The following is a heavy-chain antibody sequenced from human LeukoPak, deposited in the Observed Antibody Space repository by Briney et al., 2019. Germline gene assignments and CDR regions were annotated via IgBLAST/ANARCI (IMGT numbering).Heavy chain of an antibody. J-gene: IGHJ5*02. Sequence: PSETLSLTCTVSGGSISSSSYYWGWIRQPPGKGLEWIGSIYYSGSTYYNPSLTSRVTISVDTSKNQYSPKLSSVTAADTAVYYCVRGPCIFRYSSSWNTWSAAWGQRTLVTVSS. CDR2: IYYSGST. CDR3: VRGPCIFRYSSSWNTWSAA. V-gene: IGHV4-39*01. CDR1: GGSISSSSYY. D-gene: IGHD6-13*01.